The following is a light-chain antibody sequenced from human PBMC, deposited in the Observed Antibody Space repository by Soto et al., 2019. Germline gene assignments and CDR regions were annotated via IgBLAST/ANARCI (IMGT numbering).Light chain of an antibody. CDR1: QAIRND. V-gene: IGKV1-6*01. Sequence: AIQMTQSPSSLSSSVGDRVTITCRASQAIRNDLGWYQKKPGEAPKLLIYATSSLQSGVPSRFSSSGSGTDFTLTISSLQPEDFATYSCLQDYGYPRTFGPGTKVEVK. CDR3: LQDYGYPRT. J-gene: IGKJ1*01. CDR2: ATS.